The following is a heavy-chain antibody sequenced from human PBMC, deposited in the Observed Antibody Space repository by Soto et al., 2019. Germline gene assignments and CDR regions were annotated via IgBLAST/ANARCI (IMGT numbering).Heavy chain of an antibody. J-gene: IGHJ3*02. Sequence: EVQLVESGGGLVQPGGSLRLSCAASGFTFSSYSMNWVRQAPGKGLEWVSYISSGSSTIYYADSVKGRFTISRDNAKNSLYLQMNSLRDEDTAVYYCARRADYYDSSGYYHDAFDIWVQGTMVTVSS. D-gene: IGHD3-22*01. CDR1: GFTFSSYS. V-gene: IGHV3-48*02. CDR2: ISSGSSTI. CDR3: ARRADYYDSSGYYHDAFDI.